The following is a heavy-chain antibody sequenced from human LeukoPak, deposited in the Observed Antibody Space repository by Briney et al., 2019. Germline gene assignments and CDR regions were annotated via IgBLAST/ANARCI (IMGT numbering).Heavy chain of an antibody. CDR1: GFTFSSYA. Sequence: AGGSLRLSCAASGFTFSSYAMSWVRKAPGKGLEWVSAISGSGGSTYYADSVKGRFTISRDNSKNTLYLQMNSLRAEDTAVYYCAKWGGYDSSGYYDDYWGQGTLVTVSS. D-gene: IGHD3-22*01. J-gene: IGHJ4*02. CDR3: AKWGGYDSSGYYDDY. V-gene: IGHV3-23*01. CDR2: ISGSGGST.